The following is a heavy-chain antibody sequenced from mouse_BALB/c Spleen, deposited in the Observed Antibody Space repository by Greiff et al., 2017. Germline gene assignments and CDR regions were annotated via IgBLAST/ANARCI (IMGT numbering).Heavy chain of an antibody. CDR2: INPGSGGT. Sequence: QVQLKESGAELVRPGTSVKVSCKASGYAFTNYLIEWVKQRPGQGLEWIGVINPGSGGTNYNEKFKGKATLTADKSSSTAYMQLSSLTSDDSAVYFCARFYDGYYYFDYWGQGTTLTVSS. V-gene: IGHV1-54*01. J-gene: IGHJ2*01. CDR3: ARFYDGYYYFDY. CDR1: GYAFTNYL. D-gene: IGHD2-3*01.